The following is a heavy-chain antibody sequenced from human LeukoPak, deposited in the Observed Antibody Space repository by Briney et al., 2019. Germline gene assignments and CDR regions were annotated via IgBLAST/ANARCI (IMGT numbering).Heavy chain of an antibody. J-gene: IGHJ4*02. D-gene: IGHD3-10*01. CDR2: INTNTGNP. Sequence: ASVKVSCKASGYTSTSNAMNWVRQAPGKGLDWMEWINTNTGNPTYAQGFTGRFVFSLDTSVSTAYLQISSLKAEDTAVYYCARNLPYGSGSYGDDYWGQGTLVTVSS. CDR1: GYTSTSNA. CDR3: ARNLPYGSGSYGDDY. V-gene: IGHV7-4-1*02.